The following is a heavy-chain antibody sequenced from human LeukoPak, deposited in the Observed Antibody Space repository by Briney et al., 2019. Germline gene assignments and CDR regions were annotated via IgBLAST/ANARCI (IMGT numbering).Heavy chain of an antibody. CDR3: ARGETVTALYNWFDP. CDR1: GYTFTSYG. Sequence: ASVKVSCKASGYTFTSYGISWVRQAPGQGLEWMGWISAYNGNTNYAQKLQGRVTMTTDTSTSTAYMELRSLRPDDTAVYYCARGETVTALYNWFDPWGQGTLVTVSS. J-gene: IGHJ5*02. CDR2: ISAYNGNT. V-gene: IGHV1-18*01. D-gene: IGHD4-11*01.